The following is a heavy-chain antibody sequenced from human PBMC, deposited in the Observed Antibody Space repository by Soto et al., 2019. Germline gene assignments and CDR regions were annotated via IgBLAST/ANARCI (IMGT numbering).Heavy chain of an antibody. Sequence: PGESLKISCKASGYIRNTDWISWVRQKPGKGLEWMGRIDPLDSHTKYSPSFQGQVTISADKSISTAYLQWSSLKASDTAMYYCARTDTAMVYYYYYGMDVWGQGTTVTASS. D-gene: IGHD5-18*01. V-gene: IGHV5-10-1*04. CDR2: IDPLDSHT. J-gene: IGHJ6*02. CDR3: ARTDTAMVYYYYYGMDV. CDR1: GYIRNTDW.